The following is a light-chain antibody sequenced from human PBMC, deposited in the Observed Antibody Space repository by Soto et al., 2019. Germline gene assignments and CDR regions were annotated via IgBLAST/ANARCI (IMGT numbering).Light chain of an antibody. Sequence: EIVLTQSPGTLSLSPGERATLSCRASQSVSSSYLAWYQQKPGQAPRLLIYGASSRATGIPDRFSGSGSGTDFTLTISRLEPEDFAVYYCQQYGSSHTFCQATRLEIK. V-gene: IGKV3-20*01. J-gene: IGKJ5*01. CDR1: QSVSSSY. CDR3: QQYGSSHT. CDR2: GAS.